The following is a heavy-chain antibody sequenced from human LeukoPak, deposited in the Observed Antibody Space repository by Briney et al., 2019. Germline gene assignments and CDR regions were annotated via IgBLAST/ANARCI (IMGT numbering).Heavy chain of an antibody. Sequence: GGSLRLSCAASGFTFSSYAMSWVREAPGKGLEWGSAISGSGGSTYYADSVKGRFTVSRDNSKNTLYLQMNSLRAEDTAVYYCAKSRFGGVIVDFDYWGQGTLVTVSS. D-gene: IGHD3-16*02. J-gene: IGHJ4*02. CDR2: ISGSGGST. CDR1: GFTFSSYA. CDR3: AKSRFGGVIVDFDY. V-gene: IGHV3-23*01.